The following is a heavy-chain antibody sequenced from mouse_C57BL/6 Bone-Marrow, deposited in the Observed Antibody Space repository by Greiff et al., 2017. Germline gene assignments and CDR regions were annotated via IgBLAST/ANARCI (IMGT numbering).Heavy chain of an antibody. Sequence: EVKLVESGGGLVKPGGSLKFSCAASGFTFSDYGVHWVRQAPEKGLEWVAYISSGSSTIYYADTVKGRFTISRDNAKNTLFLHLTSLRSEDTAMYYCASGFAYWGQGTLVTVSA. CDR3: ASGFAY. CDR1: GFTFSDYG. V-gene: IGHV5-17*01. J-gene: IGHJ3*01. CDR2: ISSGSSTI.